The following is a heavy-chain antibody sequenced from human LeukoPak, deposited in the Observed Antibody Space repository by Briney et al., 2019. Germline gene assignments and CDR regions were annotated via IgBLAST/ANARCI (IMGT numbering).Heavy chain of an antibody. Sequence: PSETLSLTSTLSRGSVSRSTYYWGWVRHPPRNGLEWIGSMFYSGSTYFNPSLKSRVTISVDTSNNQFSLNLSSVTAADTAVYYRARHVDSENAFDIWGQGTMVTVSS. D-gene: IGHD3-22*01. V-gene: IGHV4-39*01. J-gene: IGHJ3*02. CDR2: MFYSGST. CDR1: RGSVSRSTYY. CDR3: ARHVDSENAFDI.